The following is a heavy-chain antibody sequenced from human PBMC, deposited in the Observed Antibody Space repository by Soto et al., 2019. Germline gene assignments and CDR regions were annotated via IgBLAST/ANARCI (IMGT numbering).Heavy chain of an antibody. CDR3: ARDRAGVIIRTGYYYYMDV. D-gene: IGHD3-10*01. CDR1: GGSISSGGYY. J-gene: IGHJ6*03. Sequence: SETLSLTCTVSGGSISSGGYYWSWIRQHPGKGLERIGYIYYSGSTYYNPSLKSRVTISVDTSKNQFSLKLSSVTAADTAVYYCARDRAGVIIRTGYYYYMDVWGKGTTVTVSS. V-gene: IGHV4-31*02. CDR2: IYYSGST.